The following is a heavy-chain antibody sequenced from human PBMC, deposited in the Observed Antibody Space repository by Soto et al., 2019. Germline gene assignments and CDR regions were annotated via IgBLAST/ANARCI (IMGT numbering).Heavy chain of an antibody. CDR1: GFTFDDYA. J-gene: IGHJ6*03. CDR2: ISWNSGSI. V-gene: IGHV3-9*01. D-gene: IGHD3-10*01. CDR3: AKALDGSGSYMSYYYYYYMDV. Sequence: GGSLRLSCAASGFTFDDYAMHWVRQAPGKGLEWVSGISWNSGSIGYADSVKGRFTISRDNAKNSLYLQMNSLRAEDTALYYCAKALDGSGSYMSYYYYYYMDVWGKGTTVTVSS.